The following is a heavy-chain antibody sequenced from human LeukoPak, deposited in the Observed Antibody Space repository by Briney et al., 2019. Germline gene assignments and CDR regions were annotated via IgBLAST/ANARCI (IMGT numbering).Heavy chain of an antibody. CDR1: GYTFTGYY. J-gene: IGHJ5*02. D-gene: IGHD6-13*01. V-gene: IGHV1-2*04. CDR2: INPNTGGT. Sequence: GASVKVSCKASGYTFTGYYIHWVRQAPGQGLEWMGWINPNTGGTNYAQKFQAWVTMTRDTSSSTAYMELSSLRSDDTAVYYCARAGIERGSSWYRINPNNWFDPWGQGTLVTVSS. CDR3: ARAGIERGSSWYRINPNNWFDP.